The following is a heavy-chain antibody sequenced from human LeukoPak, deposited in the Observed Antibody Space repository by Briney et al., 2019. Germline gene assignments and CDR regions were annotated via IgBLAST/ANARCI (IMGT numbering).Heavy chain of an antibody. D-gene: IGHD3-3*01. V-gene: IGHV1-8*03. Sequence: GASVKVSCKASGYTFTSYDINWVRQATEQGLEWMGWMNPNSGNTGYAQKFQGRVTITRNTSISTAYMELSSPRSEDTAVYYCATHYDFWSGYGYWGQGTLVTVSS. CDR1: GYTFTSYD. CDR2: MNPNSGNT. CDR3: ATHYDFWSGYGY. J-gene: IGHJ4*02.